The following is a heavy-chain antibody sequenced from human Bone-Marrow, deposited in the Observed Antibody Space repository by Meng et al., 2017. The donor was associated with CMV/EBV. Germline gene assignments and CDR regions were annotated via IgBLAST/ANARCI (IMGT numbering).Heavy chain of an antibody. CDR3: ARGQHSGDIVVFPAAGGPRAFDY. D-gene: IGHD2-2*01. V-gene: IGHV4-34*01. CDR1: GGSFSGYY. Sequence: GSLRLSCAVDGGSFSGYYWSWIRQLPGKGLEWIGEINHSGSTNYNPSLKSRVTISVDTSKNQFSLKLTSVTAADTAVYYCARGQHSGDIVVFPAAGGPRAFDYWGQGTLVTVSS. J-gene: IGHJ4*02. CDR2: INHSGST.